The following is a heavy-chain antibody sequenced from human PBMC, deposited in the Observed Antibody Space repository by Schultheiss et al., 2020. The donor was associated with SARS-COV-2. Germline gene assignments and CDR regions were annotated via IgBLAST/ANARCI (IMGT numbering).Heavy chain of an antibody. D-gene: IGHD3-22*01. CDR3: ARVYDSSGYYFTQADAFDI. CDR1: GGSISSGGYY. Sequence: SETLSLTCTVSGGSISSGGYYWSWIRQPPGKGLEWIGYIYYSGSTNYNPSLKSRVTISVDTSKNQFSLKLSSVTAADTAVYYCARVYDSSGYYFTQADAFDIWGQGTMVTVSS. J-gene: IGHJ3*02. CDR2: IYYSGST. V-gene: IGHV4-61*08.